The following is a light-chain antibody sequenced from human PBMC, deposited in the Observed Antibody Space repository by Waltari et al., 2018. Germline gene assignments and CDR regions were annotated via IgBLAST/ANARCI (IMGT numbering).Light chain of an antibody. CDR3: LQHSAYRYS. V-gene: IGKV1-17*01. Sequence: DIQMTQSPSSLSASVGDRVTITCRASQGIGNALGWYQQKPGQAPKRLIYGTSNLQTGVPSRFSGNGSGTEFTLTISSLQPEDFATYYCLQHSAYRYSFGQGTKLDIK. CDR2: GTS. CDR1: QGIGNA. J-gene: IGKJ2*03.